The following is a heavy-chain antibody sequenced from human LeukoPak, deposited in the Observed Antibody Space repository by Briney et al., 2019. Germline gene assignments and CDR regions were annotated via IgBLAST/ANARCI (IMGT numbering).Heavy chain of an antibody. CDR2: IRSKANSYAT. CDR1: GFTFSGSA. V-gene: IGHV3-73*01. Sequence: PGGSLRLSCAASGFTFSGSAMPWVRQASGKGLEWVGRIRSKANSYATAYAASVKGRFTISRDDSKNTAYLQMNSLKTEDTAVYYCTRQKEGTLRFLEWLPENYYYYGMDVWGQGTTVTVSS. D-gene: IGHD3-3*01. J-gene: IGHJ6*02. CDR3: TRQKEGTLRFLEWLPENYYYYGMDV.